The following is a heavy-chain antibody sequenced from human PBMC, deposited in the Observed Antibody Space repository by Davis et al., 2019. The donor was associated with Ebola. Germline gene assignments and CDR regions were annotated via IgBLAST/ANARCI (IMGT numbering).Heavy chain of an antibody. CDR3: ARPYYDCWSGYFDY. CDR1: GFTFSSYS. CDR2: IKQDGSEK. D-gene: IGHD3-3*01. J-gene: IGHJ4*02. Sequence: GESLKISCAASGFTFSSYSMSWVRQAPGKGLEWVANIKQDGSEKYYVDSVKGRFTISRDNAKNSLYLQMNSLRAEDTAVYYCARPYYDCWSGYFDYWGQGTLVTVSS. V-gene: IGHV3-7*03.